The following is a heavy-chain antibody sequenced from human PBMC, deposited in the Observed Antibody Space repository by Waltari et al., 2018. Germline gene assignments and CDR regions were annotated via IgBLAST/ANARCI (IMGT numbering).Heavy chain of an antibody. CDR1: GFTFSFFW. J-gene: IGHJ4*02. Sequence: EVHLVESGGGLVRPGGSLRLSCAAWGFTFSFFWMHWVRHAPGKGPQWVARISGDGAGTHYADSVRGRFTISRDNANNMVYLQMNSLSDDDTATYFCARASISRDTGNTFDSWGQGNLVTVSS. V-gene: IGHV3-74*01. CDR3: ARASISRDTGNTFDS. CDR2: ISGDGAGT. D-gene: IGHD5-18*01.